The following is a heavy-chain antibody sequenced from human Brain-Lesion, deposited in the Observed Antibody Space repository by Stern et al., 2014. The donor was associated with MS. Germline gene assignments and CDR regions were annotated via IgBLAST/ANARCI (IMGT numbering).Heavy chain of an antibody. CDR2: IYYTGGA. D-gene: IGHD3-22*01. CDR3: ARGARYSDSSGYYFYFDY. V-gene: IGHV4-31*03. J-gene: IGHJ4*02. Sequence: QVQLVESGPGLVKPSQTLPLTCTVSGGSINSGGYYWSWIRQYPGKGLEWIGYIYYTGGAYYDPSLKSRLSMSIDTSKNQFSINLNSVTAADTAVYHCARGARYSDSSGYYFYFDYWGQGTLVTVSS. CDR1: GGSINSGGYY.